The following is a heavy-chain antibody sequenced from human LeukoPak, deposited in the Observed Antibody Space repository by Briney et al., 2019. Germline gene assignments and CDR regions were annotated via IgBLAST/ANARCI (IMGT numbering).Heavy chain of an antibody. CDR3: ARPRYGGNPLADH. J-gene: IGHJ4*02. V-gene: IGHV1-2*02. D-gene: IGHD4-23*01. CDR1: GYAFTGYY. CDR2: INPNSGGT. Sequence: ASVKVSCTPSGYAFTGYYIHWVRQAPGQGLEWMGWINPNSGGTNYAQKFQGRVTMTRDTSISTAYMDLSGLTSDDTAVYYCARPRYGGNPLADHWGQGTLVTVSS.